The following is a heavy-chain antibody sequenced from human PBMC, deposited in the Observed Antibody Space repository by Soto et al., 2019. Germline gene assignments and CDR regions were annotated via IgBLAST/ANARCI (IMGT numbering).Heavy chain of an antibody. J-gene: IGHJ3*02. Sequence: SETLSLTCAVSGGSIRTSSWWTWLRQSPGKGLEWIGEIYHAGSPNYNPSFQSRVTISADASKNFFSLRLTSLTAADTAIYYCARASSFRGDFDIWGQGTAVTVSS. V-gene: IGHV4-4*02. CDR3: ARASSFRGDFDI. CDR2: IYHAGSP. CDR1: GGSIRTSSW. D-gene: IGHD2-21*01.